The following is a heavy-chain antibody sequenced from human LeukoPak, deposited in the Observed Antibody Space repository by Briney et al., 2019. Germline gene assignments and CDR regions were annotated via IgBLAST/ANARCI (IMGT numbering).Heavy chain of an antibody. CDR3: AKDSGPYDY. D-gene: IGHD5-12*01. CDR1: RFTFSSYG. V-gene: IGHV3-30*18. J-gene: IGHJ4*02. Sequence: GGSLRLSCAASRFTFSSYGMHWVRQAPGKGLEWVAVISYDGSNKYYADSVKGRFTISRDNSKNTLYLQMNSLRAEDTAVYYCAKDSGPYDYWGQGTLVTVSS. CDR2: ISYDGSNK.